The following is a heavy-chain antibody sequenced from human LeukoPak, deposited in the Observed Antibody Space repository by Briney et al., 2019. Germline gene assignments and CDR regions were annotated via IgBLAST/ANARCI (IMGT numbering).Heavy chain of an antibody. J-gene: IGHJ4*02. CDR2: IQYSGST. CDR3: ARYYDSSGYWSTPHFDY. Sequence: KPSETLSLTCTVSGASISSFYWSWIRQPPGKGLQYIGYIQYSGSTNYNPSLKSRVTISVDTSKNQFSLKLSSVTAADTAVYYCARYYDSSGYWSTPHFDYWGQGTLVTVSS. V-gene: IGHV4-59*01. D-gene: IGHD3-22*01. CDR1: GASISSFY.